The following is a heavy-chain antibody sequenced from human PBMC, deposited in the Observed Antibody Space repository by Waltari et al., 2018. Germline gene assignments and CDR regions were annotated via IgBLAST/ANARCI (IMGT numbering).Heavy chain of an antibody. J-gene: IGHJ6*03. Sequence: EVQLVQSGAEVKRPGESRKISCKGSGYSFTSYWIGWVRQMPGKGLVWVGIIYPGDSATRYSPSFQGHVTISADKSIITAYLQWSSLKASDTAMYYCARSVGDYYYYMDVWGKGTTVTVSS. CDR2: IYPGDSAT. V-gene: IGHV5-51*03. CDR3: ARSVGDYYYYMDV. CDR1: GYSFTSYW.